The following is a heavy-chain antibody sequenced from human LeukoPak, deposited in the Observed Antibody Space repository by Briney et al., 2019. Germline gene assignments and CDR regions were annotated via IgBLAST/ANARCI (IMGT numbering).Heavy chain of an antibody. J-gene: IGHJ4*02. CDR1: GDSINSLDL. V-gene: IGHV4-4*02. D-gene: IGHD3-22*01. CDR2: MYLSGTT. Sequence: SETLYLTCTVSGDSINSLDLWSWVRQPPGKGLEWIGEMYLSGTTHSNPSVKSRVTISIDKSKNQFFLNLSSVTAADTAVYYCAGLVGRYSSGLYYYYFDYWGQGTLVTVSS. CDR3: AGLVGRYSSGLYYYYFDY.